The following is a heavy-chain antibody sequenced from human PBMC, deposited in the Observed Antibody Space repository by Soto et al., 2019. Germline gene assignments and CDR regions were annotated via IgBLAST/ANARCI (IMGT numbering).Heavy chain of an antibody. CDR2: IYYSGST. D-gene: IGHD2-15*01. V-gene: IGHV4-31*03. CDR3: ARGRRGGVVAATSYFDH. J-gene: IGHJ4*02. CDR1: GGSISSGGYY. Sequence: PSETLSLTCTVSGGSISSGGYYWSWIRQHPGKGLEWIGYIYYSGSTYYNPSLKSRVTISVDTSKNQFSLKLSSVTAADTAVYYCARGRRGGVVAATSYFDHWGQGTLVTVSS.